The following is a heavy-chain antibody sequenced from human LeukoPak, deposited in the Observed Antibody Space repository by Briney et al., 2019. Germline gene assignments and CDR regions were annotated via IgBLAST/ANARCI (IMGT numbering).Heavy chain of an antibody. V-gene: IGHV3-30-3*01. CDR1: GFTFSDYH. D-gene: IGHD3-22*01. CDR2: ISYDGSNK. CDR3: AREGDYYDSSGSIDY. Sequence: PGGSLRLSCAASGFTFSDYHINWVRQAPGKGLEWVAVISYDGSNKYYADSVKGRFTISRDNSKNTLYLQMNSLRAEDTAVYYCAREGDYYDSSGSIDYWGQGTLVTVSS. J-gene: IGHJ4*02.